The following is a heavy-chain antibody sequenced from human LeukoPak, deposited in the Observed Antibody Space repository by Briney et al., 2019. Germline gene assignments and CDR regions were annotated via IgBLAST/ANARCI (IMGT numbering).Heavy chain of an antibody. J-gene: IGHJ6*03. CDR2: INHSGST. V-gene: IGHV4-34*01. D-gene: IGHD5-18*01. Sequence: SETLSLTCAVYDGSFSGYYWNWIRLSPGKGLEWIGEINHSGSTNYNPSLKSRVTISVDTSKNQFSLKLSSVTAADTAVYYCARRGRLRLGSTAMVTSYYYYYYMDVWGKGTTVTVSS. CDR1: DGSFSGYY. CDR3: ARRGRLRLGSTAMVTSYYYYYYMDV.